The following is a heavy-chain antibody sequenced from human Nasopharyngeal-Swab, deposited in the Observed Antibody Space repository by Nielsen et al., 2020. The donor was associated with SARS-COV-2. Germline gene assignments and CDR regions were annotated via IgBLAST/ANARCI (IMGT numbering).Heavy chain of an antibody. V-gene: IGHV1-18*04. Sequence: SVKVSCKASGYTFTSYGISWVRQAPGQGLEWMGWISAYNGNTNYAQKLQGRVTMTTDTSTSTAYMELRSLRSDDTAVYYCARDMVGATIYYYGMDVWGQGTTVTVSS. J-gene: IGHJ6*02. CDR1: GYTFTSYG. CDR2: ISAYNGNT. D-gene: IGHD1-26*01. CDR3: ARDMVGATIYYYGMDV.